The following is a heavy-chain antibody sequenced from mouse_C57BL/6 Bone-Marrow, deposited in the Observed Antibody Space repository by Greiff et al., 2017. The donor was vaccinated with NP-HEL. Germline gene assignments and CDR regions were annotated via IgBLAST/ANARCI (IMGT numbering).Heavy chain of an antibody. V-gene: IGHV1-5*01. CDR2: IYPGNSDT. CDR3: TRDYYVSSHYYYDY. J-gene: IGHJ2*01. CDR1: GYTFTSYW. Sequence: EVQLQQSGTVLARPGASVKMSCKTSGYTFTSYWMHWVKQRPGQGLEWIGAIYPGNSDTSYNQKFKGKAKLTAVTSASTAYMELSSLTNADSAVYYCTRDYYVSSHYYYDYWGQGTTLTVSS. D-gene: IGHD1-1*01.